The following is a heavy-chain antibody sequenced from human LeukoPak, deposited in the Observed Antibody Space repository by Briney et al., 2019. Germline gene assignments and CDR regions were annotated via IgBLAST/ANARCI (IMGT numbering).Heavy chain of an antibody. CDR1: GFTFSGSA. V-gene: IGHV3-73*01. CDR3: STDVATVNDY. CDR2: IRSKANSYAT. J-gene: IGHJ4*02. D-gene: IGHD5-12*01. Sequence: GGSLRLSCAASGFTFSGSAMHWVRQASGKGLEWVGRIRSKANSYATAYAASVKGRFTISRDDSKNTLYLQMNSLKTEDTAVYYCSTDVATVNDYRGQGTLVTVSS.